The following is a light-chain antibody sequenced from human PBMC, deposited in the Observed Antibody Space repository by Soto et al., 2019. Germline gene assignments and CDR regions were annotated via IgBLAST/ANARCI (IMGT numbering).Light chain of an antibody. CDR2: DAF. CDR3: QQYDDWPLT. J-gene: IGKJ4*01. CDR1: QNVKTR. Sequence: ETVMTQSPATLSLSPGERATLSSRASQNVKTRLAWYQQRPGQAPRLLIYDAFTRATGITPRFSGSASGTEFTLTISSLQSEDFAVYYCQQYDDWPLTLGGGTKVEIK. V-gene: IGKV3-15*01.